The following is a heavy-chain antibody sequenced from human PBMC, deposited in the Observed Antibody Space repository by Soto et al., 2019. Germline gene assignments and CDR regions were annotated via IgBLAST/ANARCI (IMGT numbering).Heavy chain of an antibody. J-gene: IGHJ4*02. CDR2: INSDVST. CDR1: GFTFSTYW. V-gene: IGHV3-74*01. Sequence: PGVSLRLSCAASGFTFSTYWVHWVRYAPGKGLVWVSHINSDVSTNYADSVKGRFTISRDNAKNALYLQMNSLRDDDTAVYYCVRDSYSSGWYDFDYWGQGILVTVSS. CDR3: VRDSYSSGWYDFDY. D-gene: IGHD6-19*01.